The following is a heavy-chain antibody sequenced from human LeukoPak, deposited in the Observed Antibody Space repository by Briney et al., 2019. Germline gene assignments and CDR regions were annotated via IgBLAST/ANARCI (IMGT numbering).Heavy chain of an antibody. CDR2: IYYSGST. CDR3: ARDRPSWSGDKSIHY. J-gene: IGHJ4*02. Sequence: SETLSLTCTVSGGSISSSSYYWGWIRQPPGKGLEWIGSIYYSGSTYYNPSLKSRVTISVDTSKNQFSLKLSSVTAADTAVYYCARDRPSWSGDKSIHYWGQGTLVTVSS. V-gene: IGHV4-39*02. CDR1: GGSISSSSYY. D-gene: IGHD3-10*01.